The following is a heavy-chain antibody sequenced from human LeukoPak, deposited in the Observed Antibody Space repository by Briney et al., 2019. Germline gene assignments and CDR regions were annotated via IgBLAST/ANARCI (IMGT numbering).Heavy chain of an antibody. CDR3: ARWRRDGYKNYYYYYMDV. Sequence: SETLSLTCTVSGGSISSYYWSWIRQPPGKGLEWIGYIYYSGSTNYNPSLKSRVTISVDTSKNQFSLKLSSVTAADTAVYYCARWRRDGYKNYYYYYMDVWGKGTTVTISS. V-gene: IGHV4-59*01. J-gene: IGHJ6*03. CDR2: IYYSGST. CDR1: GGSISSYY. D-gene: IGHD5-24*01.